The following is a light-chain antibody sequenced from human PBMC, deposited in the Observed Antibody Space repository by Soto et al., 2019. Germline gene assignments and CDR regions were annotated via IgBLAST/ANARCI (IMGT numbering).Light chain of an antibody. CDR2: GAS. V-gene: IGKV3-15*01. J-gene: IGKJ1*01. CDR3: QQSNSWLWT. CDR1: QSVSSK. Sequence: ITHSKPRRASSRGGVATLSCSASQSVSSKLAWYQQKTGQAPRLLIYGASTRATGIPARFSGSGYGTEFNLITGIPQSEHSAVSYCQQSNSWLWTLRQGTKVDIK.